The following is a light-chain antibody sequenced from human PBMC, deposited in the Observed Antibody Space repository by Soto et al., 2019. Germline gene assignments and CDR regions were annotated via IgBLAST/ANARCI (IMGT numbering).Light chain of an antibody. CDR1: QSVSSSY. Sequence: EIVLTQSPGTLSLSPWERATLSCRASQSVSSSYLAWYQQKPGQAPRLLIYGASSRATGIPDRFSGSGSGTDFTLTISRLEPQDFAVYYCQQYGSSPLFTFCPGTKVDIK. V-gene: IGKV3-20*01. J-gene: IGKJ3*01. CDR3: QQYGSSPLFT. CDR2: GAS.